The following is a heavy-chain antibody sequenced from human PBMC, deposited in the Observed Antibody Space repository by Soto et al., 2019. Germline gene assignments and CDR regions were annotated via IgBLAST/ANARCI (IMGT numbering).Heavy chain of an antibody. D-gene: IGHD2-15*01. J-gene: IGHJ5*02. V-gene: IGHV4-34*01. CDR2: INHSGST. CDR1: GGSFSGYY. Sequence: QVQLQQWGAGLLKPSETLSLTCAVYGGSFSGYYWSWIRQPPGKGLEWIGEINHSGSTNYNPSLKSRVTISVDTSKNQFSLKLSSVTAADTAVYYCAGDCSGGICHATWGQGTLVTVSS. CDR3: AGDCSGGICHAT.